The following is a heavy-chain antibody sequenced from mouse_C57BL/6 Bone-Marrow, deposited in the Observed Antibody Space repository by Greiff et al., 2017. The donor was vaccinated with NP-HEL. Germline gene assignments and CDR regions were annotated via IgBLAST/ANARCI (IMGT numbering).Heavy chain of an antibody. Sequence: QVQLQQPGAELVMPGASVKLSCKASGYTFTSYWMHWVKQRPGQGLEWIGEIDPSDSYTNYNQKFKGKSTLTVDKSSSTAYMQLSSLTSEDSAVYYCARSGYGYDLDYWGQGTTLTVSS. D-gene: IGHD2-2*01. CDR1: GYTFTSYW. CDR3: ARSGYGYDLDY. CDR2: IDPSDSYT. V-gene: IGHV1-69*01. J-gene: IGHJ2*01.